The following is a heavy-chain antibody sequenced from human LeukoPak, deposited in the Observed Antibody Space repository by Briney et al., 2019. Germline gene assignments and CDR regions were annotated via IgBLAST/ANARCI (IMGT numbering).Heavy chain of an antibody. CDR2: ISSSSSYI. Sequence: GGSLRLSCAAPGFTFSSYSMNWVRQAPGKGLEWVSSISSSSSYIYYADSVKGRFTISRDNAKNSLYLQMNSLRAEDTAVYYCASGNRYSSSWAFDYWGQGTLVTVSS. CDR3: ASGNRYSSSWAFDY. V-gene: IGHV3-21*01. CDR1: GFTFSSYS. D-gene: IGHD6-13*01. J-gene: IGHJ4*02.